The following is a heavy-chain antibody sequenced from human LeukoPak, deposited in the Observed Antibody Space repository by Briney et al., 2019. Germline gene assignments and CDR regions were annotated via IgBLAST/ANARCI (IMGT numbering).Heavy chain of an antibody. Sequence: PEGSLRLSCAASGFTFSDYYMSWIRQAPGKGLEWVSYISSAGNIMYYADSVKGRFTISRDNTKNSLYLQMNSLRAEDTAVYYCAREAYSSASFDYWGQGTLVTVSS. CDR1: GFTFSDYY. CDR3: AREAYSSASFDY. CDR2: ISSAGNIM. V-gene: IGHV3-11*01. J-gene: IGHJ4*02. D-gene: IGHD6-25*01.